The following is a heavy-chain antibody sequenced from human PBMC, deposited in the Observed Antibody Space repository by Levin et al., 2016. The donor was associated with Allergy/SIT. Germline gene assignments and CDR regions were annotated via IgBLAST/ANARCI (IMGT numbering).Heavy chain of an antibody. D-gene: IGHD6-19*01. CDR3: ARAGAVAGTPADY. V-gene: IGHV4-61*08. Sequence: SETLSLTCTVSGGSISSGGYYWSWIRQHPGKGLEWIGYIYYSGSTNYNPSLKSRVTISVDTSKNQFSLKLSSVTAADTAVYYCARAGAVAGTPADYWGQGTLVTVSS. CDR2: IYYSGST. J-gene: IGHJ4*02. CDR1: GGSISSGGYY.